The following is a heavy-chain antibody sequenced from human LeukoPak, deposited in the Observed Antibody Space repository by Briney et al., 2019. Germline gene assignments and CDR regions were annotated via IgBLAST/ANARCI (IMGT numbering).Heavy chain of an antibody. J-gene: IGHJ3*02. Sequence: GGSLRLSCAASGFTFSSYSMNWVRQAPGKGLEWGSSISSSSSYIYYADSVKGRFTISRDNAKNSLYLQMNSLRAEDTAVYYCARDHYYDSSGYPVAFDIWGQGTMVTVSS. D-gene: IGHD3-22*01. CDR2: ISSSSSYI. CDR1: GFTFSSYS. CDR3: ARDHYYDSSGYPVAFDI. V-gene: IGHV3-21*01.